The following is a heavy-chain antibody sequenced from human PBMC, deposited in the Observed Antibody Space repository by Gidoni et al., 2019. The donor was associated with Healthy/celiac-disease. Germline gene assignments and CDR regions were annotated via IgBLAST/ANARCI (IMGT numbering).Heavy chain of an antibody. CDR2: SCRSRIYI. CDR1: GFTFSSYN. D-gene: IGHD4-17*01. J-gene: IGHJ4*02. CDR3: ARYSYGDYGGRNIDFDY. Sequence: EVQLVESGGGLVKPGGSLRLSCAASGFTFSSYNMNWVRQAQGKGLECVSASCRSRIYIYYADSVKGRFTIARDNAKNSLYLQMNSLRAEDTAVYYCARYSYGDYGGRNIDFDYWGQGTLVTVSS. V-gene: IGHV3-21*01.